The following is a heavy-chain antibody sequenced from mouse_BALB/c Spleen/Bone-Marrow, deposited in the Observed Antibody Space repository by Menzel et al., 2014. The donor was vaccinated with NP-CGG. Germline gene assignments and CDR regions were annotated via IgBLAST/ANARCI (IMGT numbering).Heavy chain of an antibody. Sequence: QVQLQQSRAELAKPGASVKMSCKASGYTXXXXXXXXVKQXPGXXXXWIGFINPTTGYTECNQNFKDKASLTADKSSSTAYMQLSSLTSEDSAVYYYARSTGAMDYWGQGTSVTVSS. CDR1: GYTXXXXX. V-gene: IGHV1-4*01. J-gene: IGHJ4*01. CDR2: INPTTGYT. CDR3: ARSTGAMDY. D-gene: IGHD3-2*01.